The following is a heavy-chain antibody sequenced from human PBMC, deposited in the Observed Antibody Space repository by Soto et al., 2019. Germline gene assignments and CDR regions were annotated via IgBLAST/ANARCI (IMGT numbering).Heavy chain of an antibody. CDR2: IYYSGST. J-gene: IGHJ5*02. D-gene: IGHD6-13*01. Sequence: QLQLQESGPGLVKPSETLSLTCTVSGGSISSSSFHWGWIRQPPGKGLEWSGSIYYSGSTYYSPSLKSRVTISVDTSKNQGTLKLSSVTAADTAVYYCARRERAAGTDWWFDPWGQGTLVTVSS. CDR1: GGSISSSSFH. V-gene: IGHV4-39*01. CDR3: ARRERAAGTDWWFDP.